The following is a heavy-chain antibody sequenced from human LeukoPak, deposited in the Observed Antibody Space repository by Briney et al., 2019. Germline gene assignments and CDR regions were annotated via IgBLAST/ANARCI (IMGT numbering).Heavy chain of an antibody. CDR3: AKDRHNYYDSSGYYAFDY. V-gene: IGHV4-39*07. Sequence: PSETLSLTCTVSGGSISSSSYYWGWIRQPPGKGLEWIGSIYYSGSTYYNPSLKSRVTISVDKSKNQFSLNVSSVTAADTAVYYCAKDRHNYYDSSGYYAFDYWGQGTLVTVSS. J-gene: IGHJ4*02. D-gene: IGHD3-22*01. CDR1: GGSISSSSYY. CDR2: IYYSGST.